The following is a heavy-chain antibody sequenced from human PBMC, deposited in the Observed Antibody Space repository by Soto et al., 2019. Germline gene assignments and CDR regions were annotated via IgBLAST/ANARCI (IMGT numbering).Heavy chain of an antibody. V-gene: IGHV1-18*01. CDR2: ISAYNGNT. Sequence: ASVKVSCKASGYTFTSYGIGGVRQAPGQGLEWMGWISAYNGNTNYAQKLQGRVTMTTDTSTSTAYMELRSLRYDDTAVYYCARDPIYGGNSGAFDIAGQGTMVKVSS. CDR1: GYTFTSYG. J-gene: IGHJ3*02. CDR3: ARDPIYGGNSGAFDI. D-gene: IGHD4-17*01.